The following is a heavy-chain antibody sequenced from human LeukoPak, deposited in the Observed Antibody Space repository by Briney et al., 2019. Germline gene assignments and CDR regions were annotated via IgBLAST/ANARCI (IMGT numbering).Heavy chain of an antibody. D-gene: IGHD6-13*01. CDR2: IYYSGST. J-gene: IGHJ4*02. Sequence: SETLSLTCTVSGGSISSYYWSWIRQPPGKGLEWIGYIYYSGSTNYNPSLKSRVTISVDTSKNQFSLKLSSVTAADTAVYYCARGHRIAAAGTGYYFDYWGQGTLVTVSS. V-gene: IGHV4-59*12. CDR1: GGSISSYY. CDR3: ARGHRIAAAGTGYYFDY.